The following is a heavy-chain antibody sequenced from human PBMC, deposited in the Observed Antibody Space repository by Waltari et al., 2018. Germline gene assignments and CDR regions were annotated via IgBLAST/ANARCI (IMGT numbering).Heavy chain of an antibody. CDR2: ISSSSSYI. V-gene: IGHV3-21*04. J-gene: IGHJ6*02. CDR1: GFTFSSYS. Sequence: VQLVESGGGLVKPGGSLRLSCAASGFTFSSYSMNWVRQAPGKGLEWVSSISSSSSYIYYADSVKGRFTISRDNAKNSLYLQMNSLRAEDTAVYYCARDKPPRDYYYGMDVWGQGTTVTVSS. CDR3: ARDKPPRDYYYGMDV.